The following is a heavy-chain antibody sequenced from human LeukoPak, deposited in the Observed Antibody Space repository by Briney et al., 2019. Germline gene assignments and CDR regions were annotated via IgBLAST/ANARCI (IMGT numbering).Heavy chain of an antibody. D-gene: IGHD1-26*01. CDR1: VDSIITPY. Sequence: SETLSLTCSVSVDSIITPYWSSSRQPPGKGLGWIGYISYSGGTNYNPSLKSRVTMSLNTSKNQFSLKLNSVTAADAAVFYCARESYSGRTFDYWGQGTLVTVSS. CDR2: ISYSGGT. V-gene: IGHV4-59*11. J-gene: IGHJ4*02. CDR3: ARESYSGRTFDY.